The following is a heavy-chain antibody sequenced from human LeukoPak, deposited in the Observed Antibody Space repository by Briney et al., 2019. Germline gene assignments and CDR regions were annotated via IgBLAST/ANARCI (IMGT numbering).Heavy chain of an antibody. D-gene: IGHD1-26*01. CDR3: AREVGLDAFDI. CDR2: ISYDGSNK. Sequence: PGRSLRLSCAASGFTFSSYAMHWVRQAPGNGLEWVAVISYDGSNKYYADSVKGRFTISRDNSKNTLYLQMNSLRAEDTAVYYCAREVGLDAFDIWGQGTMVTVSS. J-gene: IGHJ3*02. CDR1: GFTFSSYA. V-gene: IGHV3-30*04.